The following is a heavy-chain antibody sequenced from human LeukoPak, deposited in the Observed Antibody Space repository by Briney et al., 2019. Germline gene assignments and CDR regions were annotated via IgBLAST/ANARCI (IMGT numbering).Heavy chain of an antibody. V-gene: IGHV4-59*08. CDR2: IYYSGST. CDR1: GGSFSGYY. Sequence: SETLSLTCAVYGGSFSGYYWSWIRQPPGKGLEWIGYIYYSGSTNYNPSLKSRVTISVDTSKNQFSLKLSSVTAADTAVYYCARPQNWGYAFDIWGQGTMVTVSS. CDR3: ARPQNWGYAFDI. J-gene: IGHJ3*02. D-gene: IGHD7-27*01.